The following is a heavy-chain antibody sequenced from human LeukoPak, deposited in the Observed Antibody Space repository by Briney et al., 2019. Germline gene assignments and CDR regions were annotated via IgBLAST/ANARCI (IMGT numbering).Heavy chain of an antibody. CDR3: ARGGHSSSWSPWDY. J-gene: IGHJ4*02. Sequence: PGGSLRLSCAASGFTFSSYEMNWVRQAPGKGLGWVSYISSSGSTIYYADSVKGRFTISRDNAKNSLYLQMNSLRAEDTAAYYCARGGHSSSWSPWDYWGQGTLVTVSS. V-gene: IGHV3-48*03. CDR2: ISSSGSTI. D-gene: IGHD6-13*01. CDR1: GFTFSSYE.